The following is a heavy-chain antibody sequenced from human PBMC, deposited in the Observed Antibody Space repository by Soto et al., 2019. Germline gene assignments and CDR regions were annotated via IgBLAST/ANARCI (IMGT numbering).Heavy chain of an antibody. CDR1: GYTFANYG. CDR2: ISGNNGAT. Sequence: QVQLMQSGTEVKKPGASVKVSCKASGYTFANYGISWVRQAPGQGLERMGWISGNNGATNYAPKIQGRVTETIDTSTDTGYLDLRSLRSDATAVYFWARDLTYFRITGNWVDSWGQGTVVTVSS. CDR3: ARDLTYFRITGNWVDS. D-gene: IGHD3-16*01. V-gene: IGHV1-18*04. J-gene: IGHJ5*01.